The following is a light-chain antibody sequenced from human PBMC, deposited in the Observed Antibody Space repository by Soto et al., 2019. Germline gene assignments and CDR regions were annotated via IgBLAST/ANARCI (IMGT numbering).Light chain of an antibody. J-gene: IGKJ1*01. CDR2: AAS. V-gene: IGKV1-12*01. CDR1: QGISSS. CDR3: QQPKNFPWT. Sequence: DIQMAPSPSSVSASVGNRVTITCRASQGISSSLAWYQQRPGKAPKLLIYAASNLQYEVPTRCSCSGSGTDFTLTTRSPQPEDFATYYSQQPKNFPWTLGQGTTVDIK.